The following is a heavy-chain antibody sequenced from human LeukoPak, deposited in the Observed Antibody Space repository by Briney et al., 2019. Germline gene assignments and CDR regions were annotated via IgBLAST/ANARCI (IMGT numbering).Heavy chain of an antibody. J-gene: IGHJ4*02. CDR2: ISGSGGST. CDR1: GFTFSSYA. CDR3: AKSVYSSSWFAGGYFDY. Sequence: GGSLRLSCAASGFTFSSYAMSWVRQAPGKGLEWVSAISGSGGSTYYADSVKGRFTISRDNSKNTLYLQMNSLRAEDTAVYYCAKSVYSSSWFAGGYFDYWGQGTLVTVSS. V-gene: IGHV3-23*01. D-gene: IGHD6-13*01.